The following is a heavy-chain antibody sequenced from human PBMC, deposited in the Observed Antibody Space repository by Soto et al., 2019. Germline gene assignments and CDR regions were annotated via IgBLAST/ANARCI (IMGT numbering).Heavy chain of an antibody. CDR3: ARQDGGFGL. Sequence: PGGSLSLSCAASGFRFSDYIMHWVRQAPGKGLEWVAVIPYDGSRNYYAASAKGRFIISRNNSKRTLYLRMNSMRSDDTAQYYCARQDGGFGLWGQGTLVTV. D-gene: IGHD3-10*01. J-gene: IGHJ4*02. CDR1: GFRFSDYI. CDR2: IPYDGSRN. V-gene: IGHV3-30-3*01.